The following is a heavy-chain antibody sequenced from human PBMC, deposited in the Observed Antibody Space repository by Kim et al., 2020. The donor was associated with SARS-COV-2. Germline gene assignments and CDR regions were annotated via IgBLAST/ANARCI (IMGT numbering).Heavy chain of an antibody. CDR2: IYHSGST. CDR1: GYSISSGYY. V-gene: IGHV4-38-2*02. CDR3: ATRRWFGELFRGIGFDY. D-gene: IGHD3-10*01. Sequence: SETLSLTCTVSGYSISSGYYWGWIRQPPGKGLEWIGSIYHSGSTYYNPSLKSRVTISVDTSKNQFSLKLSSVTAADTAVYYCATRRWFGELFRGIGFDYWGQGTLVTVSS. J-gene: IGHJ4*02.